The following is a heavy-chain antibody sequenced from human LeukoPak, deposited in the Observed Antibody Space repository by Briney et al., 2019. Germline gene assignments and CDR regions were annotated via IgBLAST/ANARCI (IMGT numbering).Heavy chain of an antibody. CDR2: IYHSGST. J-gene: IGHJ3*02. CDR1: GGSISSSSYY. V-gene: IGHV4-39*07. D-gene: IGHD1-26*01. Sequence: PSETLSLTCTVSGGSISSSSYYWGWIRQPPGKGLEWIGSIYHSGSTHYNPSLNSRVTMSVDTSKNQVSLKLSSVTAADTAVYYCASNYLVGHDAFDIWGQGTVVTVSS. CDR3: ASNYLVGHDAFDI.